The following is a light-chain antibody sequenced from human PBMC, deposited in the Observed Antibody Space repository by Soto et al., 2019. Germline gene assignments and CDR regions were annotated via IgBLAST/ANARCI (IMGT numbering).Light chain of an antibody. V-gene: IGKV3-20*01. Sequence: ENVLTQSPGTLSLSPGEGATLSCRASQSVSRSYLAWYQQKPGQAPRLLIYGVSSRATGIPDRFSGSGSGTDFTLTISRLESEDFAVYYCQQYNSPLTFGGGTKVDIK. CDR2: GVS. CDR1: QSVSRSY. J-gene: IGKJ4*01. CDR3: QQYNSPLT.